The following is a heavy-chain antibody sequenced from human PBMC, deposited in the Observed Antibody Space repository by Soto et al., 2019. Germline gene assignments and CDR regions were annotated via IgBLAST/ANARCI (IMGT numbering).Heavy chain of an antibody. CDR1: GCSISIYY. CDR2: IYYSGST. J-gene: IGHJ3*02. D-gene: IGHD3-22*01. V-gene: IGHV4-59*01. CDR3: ASWGSETYYYDSSGYSGHAFDI. Sequence: SETLSLTCTVSGCSISIYYWSWIRQPPGKGLEWIGYIYYSGSTNYNPSLKSRVTISVDTSKNQFSLKLSSVTAADTAVYYCASWGSETYYYDSSGYSGHAFDIWGQGTMVTVSS.